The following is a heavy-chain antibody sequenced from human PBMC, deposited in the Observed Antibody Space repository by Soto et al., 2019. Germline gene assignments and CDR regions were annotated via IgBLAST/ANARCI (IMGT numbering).Heavy chain of an antibody. J-gene: IGHJ2*01. CDR3: FCQAEDGIRDVRSVSAFLLNRSSDL. D-gene: IGHD3-10*02. CDR2: MSGSGGST. V-gene: IGHV3-23*01. Sequence: PGEGLECVSAMSGSGGSTYYADSVKGRFTISRDNSKNTLYLQMNSLRAEDTAVYFFFCQAEDGIRDVRSVSAFLLNRSSDL.